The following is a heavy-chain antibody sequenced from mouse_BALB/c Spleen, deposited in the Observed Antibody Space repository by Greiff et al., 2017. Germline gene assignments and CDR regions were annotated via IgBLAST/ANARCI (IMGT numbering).Heavy chain of an antibody. CDR1: GFSLTSYG. J-gene: IGHJ3*01. V-gene: IGHV2-9*02. CDR2: IWAGGST. CDR3: ARPSYYGSSSFAY. Sequence: QVQLKQSGPGLVAPSQSLSITCTVSGFSLTSYGVHWVRQPPGKGLEWLGVIWAGGSTNYNSALMSRLSISKDNSKSQVFLKMNSLQTDDTAMYYCARPSYYGSSSFAYWGQGTLVTVSA. D-gene: IGHD1-1*01.